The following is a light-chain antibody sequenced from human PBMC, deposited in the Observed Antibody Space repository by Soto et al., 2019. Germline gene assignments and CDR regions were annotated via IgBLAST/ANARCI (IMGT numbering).Light chain of an antibody. CDR1: QNISVW. CDR3: QQYDSSSPT. J-gene: IGKJ2*01. CDR2: DAS. V-gene: IGKV1-5*01. Sequence: DIQMTQSHSTLSASVGYGVTITCRAGQNISVWLAWYQQRPGKAPKFLIYDASSLETGVPSRFSGSGSGTEFTLTIRSLQPDDFATYYCQQYDSSSPTFGQGTNLEIK.